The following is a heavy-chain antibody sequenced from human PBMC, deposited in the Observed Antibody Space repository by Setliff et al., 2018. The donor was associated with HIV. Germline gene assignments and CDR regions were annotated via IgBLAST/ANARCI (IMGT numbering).Heavy chain of an antibody. D-gene: IGHD3-10*01. CDR3: AREVDALNTVRGVLGTSGFDP. CDR2: IGSYSGYT. J-gene: IGHJ5*02. CDR1: NYTLINYG. Sequence: ASVKVSCKASNYTLINYGVSWVRQAPGHGLEWMGWIGSYSGYTIYAQKFQDRLTMTTDTSTTTASMELRSLRSDDTAVYYCAREVDALNTVRGVLGTSGFDPWGQGTLVTVSS. V-gene: IGHV1-18*01.